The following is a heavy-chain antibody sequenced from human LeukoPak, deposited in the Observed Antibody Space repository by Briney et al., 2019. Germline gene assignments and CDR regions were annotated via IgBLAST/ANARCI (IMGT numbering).Heavy chain of an antibody. Sequence: GGSLRLSCAASGFTFSSYAMSWVRQAPGKGLEWVSAVSGSGGSTYYSDSVKGRSTISRDTSKNTLYLQMNSLRAEATAVYYCAKWSGIVVVVAAEYFQHWGQGTLVTVSS. D-gene: IGHD2-15*01. CDR3: AKWSGIVVVVAAEYFQH. V-gene: IGHV3-23*01. CDR2: VSGSGGST. J-gene: IGHJ1*01. CDR1: GFTFSSYA.